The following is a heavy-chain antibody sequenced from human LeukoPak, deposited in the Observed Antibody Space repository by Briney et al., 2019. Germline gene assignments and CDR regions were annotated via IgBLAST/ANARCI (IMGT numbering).Heavy chain of an antibody. CDR1: GGSITSYY. CDR2: VSDGGRT. V-gene: IGHV4-59*01. Sequence: SETLSLTXTVSGGSITSYYWSWIRHPPGQGLEWIGHVSDGGRTNYSASLRSRVSISVDTAKNQFSLKLNSATAADTAVYFCARASTTFDDWGQGTLVTVSS. CDR3: ARASTTFDD. D-gene: IGHD1-14*01. J-gene: IGHJ4*02.